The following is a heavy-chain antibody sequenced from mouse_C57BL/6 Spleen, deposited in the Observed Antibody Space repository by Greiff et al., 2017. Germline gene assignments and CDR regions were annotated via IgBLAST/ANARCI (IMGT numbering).Heavy chain of an antibody. CDR1: GFSLTSYG. D-gene: IGHD2-5*01. Sequence: QVHVKQSGPGLVQPSQSLSITCTVSGFSLTSYGVHWVRQSPGKGLEWLGVIWSGGSTDYNAAFISRLSISKDNSKSQVFFKMNSLQADDTAIYYCATYYSNYGYFDVWGTGTTVTVSS. J-gene: IGHJ1*03. V-gene: IGHV2-2*01. CDR3: ATYYSNYGYFDV. CDR2: IWSGGST.